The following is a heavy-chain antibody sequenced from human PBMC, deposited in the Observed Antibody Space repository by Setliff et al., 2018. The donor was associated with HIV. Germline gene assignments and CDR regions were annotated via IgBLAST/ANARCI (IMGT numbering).Heavy chain of an antibody. CDR3: AKDRGGGSYFDY. CDR1: GFTFSSYG. Sequence: PGGSLRLSCAASGFTFSSYGMHWVRQAPGKGLEWVAFIRYGSINKYYADSVKGRFTISRDNSKSTLYLQMNSLRAEDTAVYYCAKDRGGGSYFDYWGQGTLVTVSS. V-gene: IGHV3-30*02. J-gene: IGHJ4*02. CDR2: IRYGSINK. D-gene: IGHD1-26*01.